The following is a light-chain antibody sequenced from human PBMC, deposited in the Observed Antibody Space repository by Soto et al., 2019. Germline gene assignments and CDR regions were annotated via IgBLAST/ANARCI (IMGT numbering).Light chain of an antibody. CDR3: QQYSKWPLT. CDR2: GAS. J-gene: IGKJ4*01. V-gene: IGKV3-15*01. Sequence: EIVMTQSPATLSVSPGERATLSCRASQSVSSNLAWYQQKPGQAPRLLIYGASTRATGIPARFSGSGSETEFTLTISSLQSEDFAVYYCQQYSKWPLTFGGGTKGDIK. CDR1: QSVSSN.